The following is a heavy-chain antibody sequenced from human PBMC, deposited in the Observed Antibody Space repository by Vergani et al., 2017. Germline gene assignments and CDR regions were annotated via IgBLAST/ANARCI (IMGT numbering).Heavy chain of an antibody. CDR1: GGSISSYY. Sequence: QVQLQESGPGLVKPSETLSLTCTVSGGSISSYYWSWIRQPPGKGLEWIGYIYYSGSTNYNPSLKSRVTISVDTSKNQFSLKLSSVTAADTAVYYCAEGAAGTYWGDAFDIWGQGTMVTVSS. CDR3: AEGAAGTYWGDAFDI. J-gene: IGHJ3*02. D-gene: IGHD1-1*01. CDR2: IYYSGST. V-gene: IGHV4-59*12.